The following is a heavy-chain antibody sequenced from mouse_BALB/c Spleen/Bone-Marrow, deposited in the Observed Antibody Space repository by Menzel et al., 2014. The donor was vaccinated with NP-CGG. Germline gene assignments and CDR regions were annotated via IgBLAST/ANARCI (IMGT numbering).Heavy chain of an antibody. CDR2: IWGDGST. D-gene: IGHD2-13*01. J-gene: IGHJ1*01. CDR3: ARDRRGLRYGDV. V-gene: IGHV2-6-7*01. CDR1: GFSLTGYG. Sequence: VKLVESGPGLVAPSQSLSITCTVSGFSLTGYGVNWVRQPPGKGLEWLGKIWGDGSTDYNSPLKSRLSIIKDNSKSQVFLIMNRLQPDDTARYYCARDRRGLRYGDVWGAGTTVTVSS.